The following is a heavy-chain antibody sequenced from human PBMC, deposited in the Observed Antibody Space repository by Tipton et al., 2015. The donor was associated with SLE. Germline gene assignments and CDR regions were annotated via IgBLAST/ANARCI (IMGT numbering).Heavy chain of an antibody. CDR1: GYSFTSYW. J-gene: IGHJ4*02. Sequence: VQLVQSGAEVKKPGESLKISCEGSGYSFTSYWIGWVRQMPGKGLEWMGIIYPGDSDTRYSPSFQGQVTISADKSISTAFLQWSSLKASDTAMHYCARRTDKLGYCSGGSCYSVDYWGQGTLVTVSS. CDR2: IYPGDSDT. D-gene: IGHD2-15*01. CDR3: ARRTDKLGYCSGGSCYSVDY. V-gene: IGHV5-51*03.